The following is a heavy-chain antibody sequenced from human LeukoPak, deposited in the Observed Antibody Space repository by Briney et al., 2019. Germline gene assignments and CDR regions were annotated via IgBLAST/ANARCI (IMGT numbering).Heavy chain of an antibody. Sequence: GGSLRLSCSVSGFIFRDFSMSWVRQAPGKGLEWVAKMNEYGSEIFYVDSVKGRFTISRDNGKNSLYLQMNSLRAEDTAVYYCAELGTNMIGGVWGKGTTVTISS. CDR3: AELGTNMIGGV. V-gene: IGHV3-7*01. J-gene: IGHJ6*04. CDR1: GFIFRDFS. D-gene: IGHD3-10*02. CDR2: MNEYGSEI.